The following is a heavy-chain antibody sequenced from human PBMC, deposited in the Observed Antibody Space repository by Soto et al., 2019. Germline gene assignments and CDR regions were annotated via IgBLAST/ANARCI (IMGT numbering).Heavy chain of an antibody. CDR3: VSQRTSVLTQAYFDY. CDR1: GGSVSNSNYY. CDR2: VYYRGRS. V-gene: IGHV4-39*01. Sequence: PSETLSLTCTVSGGSVSNSNYYWGWIRQSPGKGLEWIGSVYYRGRSYSKSSAKSRVTISVDTSKNQFSLNLNSVTASDTAVYYCVSQRTSVLTQAYFDYWGPGALVT. J-gene: IGHJ4*02. D-gene: IGHD2-8*01.